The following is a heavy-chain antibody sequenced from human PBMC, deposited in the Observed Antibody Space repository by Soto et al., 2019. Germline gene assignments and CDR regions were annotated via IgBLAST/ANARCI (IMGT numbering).Heavy chain of an antibody. J-gene: IGHJ3*02. D-gene: IGHD2-15*01. CDR3: ARHRRYCSGGSCYSDAFDI. CDR2: IYYSGST. Sequence: PSETLSLTCTVSGGSISSYYWSWIRQPPGKGLEWIGYIYYSGSTYYNPSLKSRVTISVDTSKNQFSLKLSSVTAADTAVYYCARHRRYCSGGSCYSDAFDIWGQGTMVTVSS. V-gene: IGHV4-59*04. CDR1: GGSISSYY.